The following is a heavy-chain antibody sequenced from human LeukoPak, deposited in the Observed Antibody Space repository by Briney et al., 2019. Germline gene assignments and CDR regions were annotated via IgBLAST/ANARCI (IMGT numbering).Heavy chain of an antibody. J-gene: IGHJ5*02. D-gene: IGHD2-2*01. CDR2: IKQDGSEK. CDR1: GFTFSSYW. Sequence: GGSLRLSCAASGFTFSSYWMSWVRQAPGKGLEWVANIKQDGSEKYYVDSVKGRFTISRDNAKNSLYLQMNSLRAEDTAVYYCARAPISSTRVWFDPWGQGTLVTVSS. CDR3: ARAPISSTRVWFDP. V-gene: IGHV3-7*01.